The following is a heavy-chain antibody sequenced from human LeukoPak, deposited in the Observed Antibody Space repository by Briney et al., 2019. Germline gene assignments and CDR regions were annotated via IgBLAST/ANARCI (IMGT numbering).Heavy chain of an antibody. CDR1: GGSLSSYC. D-gene: IGHD3-10*01. CDR2: LCDSGST. J-gene: IGHJ3*02. V-gene: IGHV4-59*01. Sequence: SETLSLTCTVSGGSLSSYCWSWVRQSPGKRLEWIGYLCDSGSTSFNPSLKSRVTISLDTSKNQFSLKVTSMTAADTAVYYCTRVAFGDHFDIWGQGTMVTVSS. CDR3: TRVAFGDHFDI.